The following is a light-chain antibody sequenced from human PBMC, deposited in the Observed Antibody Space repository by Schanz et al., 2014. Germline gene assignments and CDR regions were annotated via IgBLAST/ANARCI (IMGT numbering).Light chain of an antibody. CDR1: QSVLYSSNNKNY. CDR3: QQSHSTPLT. V-gene: IGKV4-1*01. Sequence: DIVMTQSPDSLAVSLGERATINCKSSQSVLYSSNNKNYLAWYQQKPGQPPKLLIYWASTRESGVPDRFSGSGSGTDFTLTISSLQAEDVAVYYCQQSHSTPLTFGGGTKVETK. J-gene: IGKJ4*01. CDR2: WAS.